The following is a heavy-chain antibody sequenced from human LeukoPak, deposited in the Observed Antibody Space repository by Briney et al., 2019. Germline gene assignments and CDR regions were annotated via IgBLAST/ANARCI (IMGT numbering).Heavy chain of an antibody. J-gene: IGHJ6*03. CDR1: GGTFSSYA. D-gene: IGHD1-26*01. V-gene: IGHV1-69*06. CDR2: IIPIFGTA. Sequence: ASVKVSCKASGGTFSSYAISWVRQAPGQGLEWMGGIIPIFGTANYAQKFQGRVTIKADKSTSTAYMELSSLRSEDTAVYYCASLGATGYYYYYYYMDVWGKGTTVTVSS. CDR3: ASLGATGYYYYYYYMDV.